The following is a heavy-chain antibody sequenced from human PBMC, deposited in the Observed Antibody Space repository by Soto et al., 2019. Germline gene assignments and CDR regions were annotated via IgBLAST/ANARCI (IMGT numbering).Heavy chain of an antibody. J-gene: IGHJ4*02. D-gene: IGHD2-15*01. Sequence: GGSLRLSCAASGFTFSSYAMSLVRQAPGKGLEWVSAISGSGGSTYYADSVKGRFTISRDNSKNTLYLQMNSLRAEDTAVYYCAKVPFVVVVDSMDYWGQGTLVPVXS. CDR2: ISGSGGST. CDR1: GFTFSSYA. CDR3: AKVPFVVVVDSMDY. V-gene: IGHV3-23*01.